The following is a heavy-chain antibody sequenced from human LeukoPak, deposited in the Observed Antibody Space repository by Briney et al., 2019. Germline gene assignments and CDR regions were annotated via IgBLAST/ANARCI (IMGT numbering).Heavy chain of an antibody. CDR1: GGSISSYY. J-gene: IGHJ4*02. D-gene: IGHD6-6*01. CDR2: IHTTGII. CDR3: AREDGNSSRSLGY. V-gene: IGHV4-4*07. Sequence: PSETLSLTCTVSGGSISSYYWSWIRQPAGKGLAWIGRIHTTGIINYNPSLKSRVTMSVDTSKNQFSLNLTSVTAADTAVYYCAREDGNSSRSLGYWGQGTLVTVSS.